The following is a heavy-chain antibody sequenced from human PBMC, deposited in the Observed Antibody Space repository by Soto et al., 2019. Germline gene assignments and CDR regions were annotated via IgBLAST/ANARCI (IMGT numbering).Heavy chain of an antibody. D-gene: IGHD3-3*02. CDR3: ARDSTFFDY. CDR1: GFTFSSYA. J-gene: IGHJ4*02. Sequence: LRLSCAASGFTFSSYAMHWVRQAPGKGLEWVAVISYDGSNKYYADSVKGRFTISRDNSKNTLYLQMNSLRAEDTAVYYCARDSTFFDYWGQGTLVTVSS. CDR2: ISYDGSNK. V-gene: IGHV3-30-3*01.